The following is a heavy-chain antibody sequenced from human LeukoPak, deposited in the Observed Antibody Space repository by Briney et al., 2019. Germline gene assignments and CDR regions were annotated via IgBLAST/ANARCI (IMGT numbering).Heavy chain of an antibody. V-gene: IGHV3-7*01. CDR3: VRGRGWVDY. D-gene: IGHD3-10*01. CDR2: INQDGSEK. Sequence: QSGGSLRLSCAASGFTFTDYWMTWVRQAPGKGLEWVANINQDGSEKYYVDSVEGRFTISRDNAKKSLCLQMNSLRVEDTAVYYCVRGRGWVDYWGQGTLVTVSS. J-gene: IGHJ4*02. CDR1: GFTFTDYW.